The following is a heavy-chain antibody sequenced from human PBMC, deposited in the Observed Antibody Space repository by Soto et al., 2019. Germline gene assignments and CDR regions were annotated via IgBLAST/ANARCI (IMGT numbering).Heavy chain of an antibody. CDR2: IYYSGST. V-gene: IGHV4-59*01. Sequence: SETLSLTCTVSGGSISSYYWSWIRQPPGKGLEWIGYIYYSGSTNYNPSLKSRVTISVDTSKSQFSLKLSSVTAADTAVYYCARGWTYGMDVWGQGTTVTVSS. J-gene: IGHJ6*02. CDR1: GGSISSYY. CDR3: ARGWTYGMDV.